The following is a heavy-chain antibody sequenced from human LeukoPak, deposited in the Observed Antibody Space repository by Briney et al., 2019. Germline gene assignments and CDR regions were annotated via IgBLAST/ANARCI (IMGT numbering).Heavy chain of an antibody. CDR3: AREGYYGSGTDAFDI. Sequence: ASVKVSCKASGGTFSSYAISWVRQAPGQGLEWMGRIIPILGIANYAQKFQGRVTITADKSTSTAYMELSSLRSEDTAVYYCAREGYYGSGTDAFDIWGQGTMVTVSS. D-gene: IGHD3-10*01. CDR2: IIPILGIA. CDR1: GGTFSSYA. J-gene: IGHJ3*02. V-gene: IGHV1-69*04.